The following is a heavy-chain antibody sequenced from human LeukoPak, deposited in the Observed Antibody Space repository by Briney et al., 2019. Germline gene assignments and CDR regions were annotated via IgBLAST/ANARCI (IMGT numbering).Heavy chain of an antibody. D-gene: IGHD4-23*01. V-gene: IGHV3-23*01. CDR2: VIGIHYNT. Sequence: PGGSLRLSCAASGVTFSNYAMTCVRQAPGEGRQGVSGVIGIHYNTYYADSVKGRFTISRDNSKKTFYLQMHSPRDDDTAVYYCAKGSMDGWLVTYRYFENWGPGTLVTVSS. CDR3: AKGSMDGWLVTYRYFEN. J-gene: IGHJ4*02. CDR1: GVTFSNYA.